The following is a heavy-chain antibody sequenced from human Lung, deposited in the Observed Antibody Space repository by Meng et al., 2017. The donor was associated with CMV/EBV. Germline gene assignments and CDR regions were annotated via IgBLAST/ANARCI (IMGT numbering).Heavy chain of an antibody. D-gene: IGHD2-2*01. J-gene: IGHJ3*02. CDR2: INWNGGST. Sequence: ESXKISXAASGFTFDDYGMSWVRQAPGKGLEWVSGINWNGGSTGYADSVKGRFTISRDNAKNSLYLQMNSLRAEDTALYYCARDRDPAGDAVDIWGQGTMVXVSS. V-gene: IGHV3-20*04. CDR1: GFTFDDYG. CDR3: ARDRDPAGDAVDI.